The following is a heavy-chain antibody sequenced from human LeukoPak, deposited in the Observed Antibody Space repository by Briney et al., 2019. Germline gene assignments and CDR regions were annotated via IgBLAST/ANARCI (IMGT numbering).Heavy chain of an antibody. CDR1: GYTFTSYY. CDR3: ARIDPGDWGSRVY. J-gene: IGHJ4*02. Sequence: GASVKVSCKASGYTFTSYYMHWVRQAPGQGLEWMGIINPSGGSTSYAQKFQGRVTMTTDTSTSTAYMELRSLRSDDTVVYYCARIDPGDWGSRVYWGQGTLVTVSS. CDR2: INPSGGST. V-gene: IGHV1-46*01. D-gene: IGHD3-16*01.